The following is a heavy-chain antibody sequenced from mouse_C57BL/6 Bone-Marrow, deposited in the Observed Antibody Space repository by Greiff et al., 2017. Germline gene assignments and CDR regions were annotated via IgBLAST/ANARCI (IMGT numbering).Heavy chain of an antibody. Sequence: QVQLQQPGAELVKPGASVKLSCKASGYTFTSYWMHWVKQRPGQGLEWIGMIHPNSGSTNYNEKFKSKATLTVDKSSSTAYMQLSSLTSEDSAVYYCARSGGWLLQHYFDYWGQGTTLTVSS. CDR3: ARSGGWLLQHYFDY. D-gene: IGHD2-3*01. V-gene: IGHV1-64*01. CDR1: GYTFTSYW. CDR2: IHPNSGST. J-gene: IGHJ2*01.